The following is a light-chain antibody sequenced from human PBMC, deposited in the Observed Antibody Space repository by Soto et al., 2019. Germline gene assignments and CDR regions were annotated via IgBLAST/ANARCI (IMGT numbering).Light chain of an antibody. CDR1: QSISSK. CDR2: GAS. V-gene: IGKV3-15*01. J-gene: IGKJ5*01. CDR3: QQYNSWTTIT. Sequence: EIVMTQSPATLSVSPGERATLSCRASQSISSKLGWYQQRPGQAPRLLIYGASTRATGIPARFSGSGSGTAFPLTISSLQSEDSAVYYCQQYNSWTTITFGQGTRLEIK.